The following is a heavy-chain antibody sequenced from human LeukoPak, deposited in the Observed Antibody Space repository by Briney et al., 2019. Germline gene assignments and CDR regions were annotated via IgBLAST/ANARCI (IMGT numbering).Heavy chain of an antibody. D-gene: IGHD6-19*01. CDR1: GFTFSSYS. J-gene: IGHJ4*02. V-gene: IGHV3-48*01. CDR3: ARDHMSESGYSSGWYGRGVHFFY. CDR2: ISSSSSTI. Sequence: PGGSLRLSCAASGFTFSSYSMNWVRQAPGKGLEWVSYISSSSSTIYYADSVKGRFTISRDNAKNSLYLQMNSLRAEDTAVYYCARDHMSESGYSSGWYGRGVHFFYWGQGTLVTVSS.